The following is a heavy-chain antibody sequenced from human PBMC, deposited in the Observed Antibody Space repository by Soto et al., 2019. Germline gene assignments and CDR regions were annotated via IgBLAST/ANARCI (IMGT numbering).Heavy chain of an antibody. J-gene: IGHJ6*02. CDR2: IYYSGST. D-gene: IGHD3-3*01. V-gene: IGHV4-39*01. Sequence: KPSETLSLTCTVSGGSISSSSYYWGWIRQPPGKGLEWIGSIYYSGSTYYNPSLKSRVTISVDTSKNQFSLKLSSVTAADTAVYYCARTPPVYNDFWSGYYDYYYYGMDVWGQGTTVTVSS. CDR3: ARTPPVYNDFWSGYYDYYYYGMDV. CDR1: GGSISSSSYY.